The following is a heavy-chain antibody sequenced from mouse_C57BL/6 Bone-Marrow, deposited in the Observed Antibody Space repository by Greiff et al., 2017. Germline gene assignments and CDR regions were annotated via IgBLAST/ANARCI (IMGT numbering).Heavy chain of an antibody. J-gene: IGHJ3*01. V-gene: IGHV1-4*01. CDR1: GYTFTSYT. Sequence: VQLQQSGAELARPGASVKMSCKASGYTFTSYTMHWVKQRPGPGLEWIGYINPSSGYTKYNQKFKDKATLTADKSSSTAYMQLSSLTSEDSAVXYCAGFATVVARGFAYWGQGTLVTVSA. CDR3: AGFATVVARGFAY. D-gene: IGHD1-1*01. CDR2: INPSSGYT.